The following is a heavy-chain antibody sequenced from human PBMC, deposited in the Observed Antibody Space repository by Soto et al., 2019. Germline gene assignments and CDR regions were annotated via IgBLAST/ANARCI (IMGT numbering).Heavy chain of an antibody. D-gene: IGHD1-26*01. V-gene: IGHV3-30*02. Sequence: GGSLRLSCEASGFTFRNYGMHWVRQTPVKGLEWVAGIQYDGSKKYYAESVKGRFTISRDNSKNTLYLEIDSLRAEDTAVYYCAKDLEVVGANRWGYDSWGQGTLVTVSS. J-gene: IGHJ5*01. CDR2: IQYDGSKK. CDR1: GFTFRNYG. CDR3: AKDLEVVGANRWGYDS.